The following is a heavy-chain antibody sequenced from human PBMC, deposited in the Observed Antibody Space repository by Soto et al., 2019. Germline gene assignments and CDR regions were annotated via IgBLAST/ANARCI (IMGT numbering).Heavy chain of an antibody. V-gene: IGHV1-69*13. D-gene: IGHD5-12*01. CDR2: IIPIFGTA. CDR3: ARGAIVATITGVYYGMDV. Sequence: SVKVSCKASGGTFRSYAISWVRQAPGQGLEWMGGIIPIFGTANYAQKFQGRVTITADESTSTAYMELSSLRSEDTAVYYCARGAIVATITGVYYGMDVWGQGTTVTVSS. CDR1: GGTFRSYA. J-gene: IGHJ6*02.